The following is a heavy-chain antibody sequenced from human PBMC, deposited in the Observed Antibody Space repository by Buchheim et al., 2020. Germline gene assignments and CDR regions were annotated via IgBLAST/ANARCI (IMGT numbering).Heavy chain of an antibody. Sequence: QVQLVESGGGVVQPGRSLRLSCAASGFTFSSYGMHWVRQAPGKGLEWVAVISYDGSHKYYADSVKGRFTISRDNSKNTLYLQMNSLRAEDTAVYYCAKDDDYYGSGKQMGYFDYCGQGTL. V-gene: IGHV3-30*18. D-gene: IGHD3-10*01. CDR3: AKDDDYYGSGKQMGYFDY. CDR2: ISYDGSHK. J-gene: IGHJ4*02. CDR1: GFTFSSYG.